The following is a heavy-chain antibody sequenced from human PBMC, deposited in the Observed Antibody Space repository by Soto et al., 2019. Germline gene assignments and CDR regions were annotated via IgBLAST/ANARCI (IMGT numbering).Heavy chain of an antibody. CDR1: GFTFSSYW. D-gene: IGHD2-2*01. CDR3: ARVETCSSTSCYSVFDY. V-gene: IGHV3-74*03. J-gene: IGHJ4*02. Sequence: GGSLRLSCAASGFTFSSYWMHWVRQAPGKGLVWVSRINSDGSSTTYADSVKGRFTISRDNAKNTLYLQMNSLRAEDTAVYYCARVETCSSTSCYSVFDYWGQGTLGTVSS. CDR2: INSDGSST.